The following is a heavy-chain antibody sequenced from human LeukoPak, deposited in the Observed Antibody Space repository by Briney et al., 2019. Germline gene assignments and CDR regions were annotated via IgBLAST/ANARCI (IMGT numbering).Heavy chain of an antibody. CDR3: ATGWEIVVVPAAYPRDYYYYYMDV. V-gene: IGHV1-69*05. CDR1: GGTFSSYA. J-gene: IGHJ6*03. CDR2: IIPIFGTA. Sequence: GASVKVSCKASGGTFSSYAISWVRQAPGQGLEWMGGIIPIFGTANYAQKFQGRVTITTDESTSTAYMELSSLRSEDTAVYYCATGWEIVVVPAAYPRDYYYYYMDVWGKGTTVTVSS. D-gene: IGHD2-2*01.